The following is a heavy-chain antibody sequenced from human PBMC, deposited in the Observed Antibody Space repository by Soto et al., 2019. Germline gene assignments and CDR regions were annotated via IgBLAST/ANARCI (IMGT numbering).Heavy chain of an antibody. J-gene: IGHJ4*02. CDR1: GGSISSSSYY. CDR3: ARHTVRAAAGTIFDY. Sequence: SETLSLTCTVSGGSISSSSYYWGWIRQPPGKGLEWIGSSYYSGSTYYNPPLKSRVTISVDTSKNQFSLKLSSVTAADTAVYYCARHTVRAAAGTIFDYWGQGNLVTVSS. V-gene: IGHV4-39*01. CDR2: SYYSGST. D-gene: IGHD6-13*01.